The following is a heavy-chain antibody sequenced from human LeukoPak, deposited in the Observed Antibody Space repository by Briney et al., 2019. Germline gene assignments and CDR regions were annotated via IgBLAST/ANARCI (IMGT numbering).Heavy chain of an antibody. V-gene: IGHV3-7*01. D-gene: IGHD3-22*01. J-gene: IGHJ4*02. CDR2: IKQDGGEP. CDR3: ARAPRYYYDSSGYYTGYYFEY. Sequence: GGSLRLSCAASGFDFSRYWMSWVRQAPGKGLEWVANIKQDGGEPHYVDSVKGRFTISSDNAKNLLYLQMNSLGAEDTAVYYCARAPRYYYDSSGYYTGYYFEYWGQGTLVTVSS. CDR1: GFDFSRYW.